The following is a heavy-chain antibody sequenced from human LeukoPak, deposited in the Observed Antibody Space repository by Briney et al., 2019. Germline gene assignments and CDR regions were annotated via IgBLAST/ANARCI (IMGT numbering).Heavy chain of an antibody. CDR1: GFTFSSYA. J-gene: IGHJ2*01. CDR2: ISGGGGST. Sequence: PGGSLRLSCAVSGFTFSSYAMSWVRQAPGKGLEWVSAISGGGGSTYYADSVKGRFTISRDNSKNTLYLQMNSLRAEDTAVYYCAKDDGLRYFDWLLPEGWYFDLWGRGTLVTVSS. D-gene: IGHD3-9*01. CDR3: AKDDGLRYFDWLLPEGWYFDL. V-gene: IGHV3-23*01.